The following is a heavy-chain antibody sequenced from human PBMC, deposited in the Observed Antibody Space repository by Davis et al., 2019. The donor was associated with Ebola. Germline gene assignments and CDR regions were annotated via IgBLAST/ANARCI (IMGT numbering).Heavy chain of an antibody. CDR1: GGSISSYYW. CDR3: AHSRAMLPFDY. CDR2: IYWDDDK. J-gene: IGHJ4*02. Sequence: TLSLTCTVSGGSISSYYWSWIRQPPGKALEWLALIYWDDDKRYSPSLKSRVTITKDTSKNQVVLTMTNMDPVDTATYYCAHSRAMLPFDYWGQGTLVTVSS. D-gene: IGHD3-16*01. V-gene: IGHV2-5*08.